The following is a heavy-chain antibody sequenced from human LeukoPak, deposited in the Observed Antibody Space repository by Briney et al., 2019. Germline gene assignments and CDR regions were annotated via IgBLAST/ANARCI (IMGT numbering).Heavy chain of an antibody. CDR1: GGSISSRGYY. CDR3: ARNEILTGYYTFDY. CDR2: ISYSGST. D-gene: IGHD3-9*01. J-gene: IGHJ4*02. Sequence: SQTLSLTCTVSGGSISSRGYYWSWIRQHPGQGLEWIGYISYSGSTYYNPSPKSRVTISVDTSKNQFSLKLSSVTAADTAVYYCARNEILTGYYTFDYWGQGTLVTVSS. V-gene: IGHV4-31*03.